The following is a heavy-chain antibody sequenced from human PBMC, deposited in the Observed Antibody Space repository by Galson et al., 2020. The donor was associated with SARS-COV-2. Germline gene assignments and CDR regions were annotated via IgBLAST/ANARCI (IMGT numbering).Heavy chain of an antibody. D-gene: IGHD2-2*01. Sequence: GGSLRLSCAASGFTVSSNYMTWVRQAPGKGLEWVSVIYSGGSTYYADSVKGRFTISRHNSKNTLYLQMNSLRAEDTAVYYCATSSYSLRFDYWGQGTLVTVSS. CDR1: GFTVSSNY. V-gene: IGHV3-53*04. CDR3: ATSSYSLRFDY. CDR2: IYSGGST. J-gene: IGHJ4*02.